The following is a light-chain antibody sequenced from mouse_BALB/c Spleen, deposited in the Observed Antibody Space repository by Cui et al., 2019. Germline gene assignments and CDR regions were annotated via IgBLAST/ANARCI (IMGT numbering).Light chain of an antibody. V-gene: IGKV4-57*01. J-gene: IGKJ5*01. Sequence: QIVLTQSPAIMSASPGEKVTITCSASSSVSYMHWFHQKPGTSPKLWSYSTANLASGVPARFSGSGYGTSYSLTISRMEAEDAATYYCQQRSSYPPTFGAGTKLELK. CDR3: QQRSSYPPT. CDR1: SSVSY. CDR2: STA.